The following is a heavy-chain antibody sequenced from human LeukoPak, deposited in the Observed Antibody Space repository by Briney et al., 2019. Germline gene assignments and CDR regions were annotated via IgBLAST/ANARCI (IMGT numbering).Heavy chain of an antibody. D-gene: IGHD6-19*01. CDR1: GFTVSSNY. V-gene: IGHV3-53*01. CDR2: IYSGGST. J-gene: IGHJ4*02. CDR3: SSFSIAGAGFDY. Sequence: GGSLRLSCTASGFTVSSNYMSWVRQAPGKGLEWVSVIYSGGSTYYADSVKGRFTISRDNSKKTLYLQMNSLRAEDTAVYYFSSFSIAGAGFDYWGQGNLVTVSS.